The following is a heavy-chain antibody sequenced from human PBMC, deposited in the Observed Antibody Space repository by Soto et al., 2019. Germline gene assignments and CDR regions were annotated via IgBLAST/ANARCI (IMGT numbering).Heavy chain of an antibody. V-gene: IGHV1-69*12. CDR1: GGTFSTYT. CDR2: ISPGIDIR. D-gene: IGHD2-15*01. Sequence: QVQLVQSGAEAKKPGSSVKVSCKASGGTFSTYTLYWVRQAPGQGLEWMCGISPGIDIRDYAQKFQGRVTITADESTSTVYLQLSTLISEDTALYDCAGGMCFGGSCYLDVWGQGTLVTVSS. CDR3: AGGMCFGGSCYLDV. J-gene: IGHJ4*02.